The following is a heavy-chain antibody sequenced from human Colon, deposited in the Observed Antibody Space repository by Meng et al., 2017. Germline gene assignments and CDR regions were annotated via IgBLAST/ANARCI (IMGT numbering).Heavy chain of an antibody. CDR2: IYHSGNT. CDR3: ASRGFSYGYVSF. J-gene: IGHJ4*02. Sequence: QVELQGSGPGLVKPSGTLSLTCAVSGGSLSNSNGWSWVRQSTGKGLEWIGEIYHSGNTNYNPSLKSRVTISVDKSKNQFSLKVSSVTAADTAVYYCASRGFSYGYVSFWGQGTLVTVSS. CDR1: GGSLSNSNG. D-gene: IGHD5-18*01. V-gene: IGHV4-4*02.